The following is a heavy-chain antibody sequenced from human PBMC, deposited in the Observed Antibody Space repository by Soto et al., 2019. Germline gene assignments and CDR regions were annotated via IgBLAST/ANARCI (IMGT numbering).Heavy chain of an antibody. V-gene: IGHV4-61*01. CDR3: ASFPPVDRYIWAPSDY. CDR2: IYYSGST. Sequence: SETLSLTCTVSGGSVSSGSYYWSWIRQPPGKGLEWIGYIYYSGSTNYNPSLKSRVTISVDTSKNQFSLKLSSVTAADTAVYYCASFPPVDRYIWAPSDYWGQGTLVTVSS. D-gene: IGHD3-9*01. CDR1: GGSVSSGSYY. J-gene: IGHJ4*02.